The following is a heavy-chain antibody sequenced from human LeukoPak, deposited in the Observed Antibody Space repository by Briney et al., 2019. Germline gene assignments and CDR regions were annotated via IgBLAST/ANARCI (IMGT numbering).Heavy chain of an antibody. V-gene: IGHV3-23*01. J-gene: IGHJ3*02. CDR3: AKDFPGSGWAFDI. CDR1: GFTFSNYA. D-gene: IGHD6-19*01. Sequence: PGGSLRLSCAAYGFTFSNYAMSWVRQAPGKGLEWVSAISDSGISTSYADSVKGRFIISRDNSKNTLYPQMNSLRAEDTAVYYCAKDFPGSGWAFDIWGQGTMVTVSS. CDR2: ISDSGIST.